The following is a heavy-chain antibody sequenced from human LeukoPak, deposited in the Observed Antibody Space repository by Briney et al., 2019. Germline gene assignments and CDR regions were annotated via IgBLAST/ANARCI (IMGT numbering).Heavy chain of an antibody. CDR3: ARGPGPADDGGGYCFDY. J-gene: IGHJ4*02. V-gene: IGHV1-46*01. D-gene: IGHD3-22*01. CDR1: GYTFTSYY. Sequence: GESLKISCKASGYTFTSYYLYWVRQAPGQGLEWMGVINPSGGSTTSAQKFQGRVTMTRDTSTSTVYMELRSLGSEDTAVYYCARGPGPADDGGGYCFDYWGQGTLVTVSS. CDR2: INPSGGST.